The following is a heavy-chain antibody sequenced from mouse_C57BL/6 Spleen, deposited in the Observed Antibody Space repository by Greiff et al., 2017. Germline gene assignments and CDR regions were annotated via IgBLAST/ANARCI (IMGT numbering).Heavy chain of an antibody. CDR2: IDPSDSYT. D-gene: IGHD1-1*01. CDR1: GYTFTSYW. J-gene: IGHJ2*01. V-gene: IGHV1-59*01. Sequence: QVQLQQPGAELVRPGTSVKLSCKASGYTFTSYWMHWVKQRPGQGLEWIGVIDPSDSYTNYNQKFKGKATLTVDTSSSTAYMQLSSLTSEDSAVYYCAPSGRSAYYFDYWGQGTTLTVSS. CDR3: APSGRSAYYFDY.